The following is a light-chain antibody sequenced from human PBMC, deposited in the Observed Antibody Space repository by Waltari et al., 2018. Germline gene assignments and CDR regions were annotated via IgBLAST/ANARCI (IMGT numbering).Light chain of an antibody. V-gene: IGLV2-14*03. CDR2: DLS. Sequence: QSALTQPASVSGSPGQSITIPCTGTSSDVGGYDYVSWYQQHPGKAPKLILYDLSNRPLEVSHRFSGSKSGNTASLPISGLQADDEAEYYCGSYTSSTTLAFGTGTKVTVL. CDR3: GSYTSSTTLA. CDR1: SSDVGGYDY. J-gene: IGLJ1*01.